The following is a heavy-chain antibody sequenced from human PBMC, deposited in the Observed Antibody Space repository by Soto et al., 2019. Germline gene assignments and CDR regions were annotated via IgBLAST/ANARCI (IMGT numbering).Heavy chain of an antibody. CDR1: GGTFSSYA. CDR3: ARLGASYYLDNQNYYYYGMDV. D-gene: IGHD1-26*01. Sequence: QVQLVQSGAEVKKPGSSVKVSCTASGGTFSSYAISWVRQAPGQGLEWMGGIIPIFGTANYAQKFQGRVTITADESTSTAYMELSSLRSEDTAVYYCARLGASYYLDNQNYYYYGMDVWGQGTTVTVSS. V-gene: IGHV1-69*01. CDR2: IIPIFGTA. J-gene: IGHJ6*02.